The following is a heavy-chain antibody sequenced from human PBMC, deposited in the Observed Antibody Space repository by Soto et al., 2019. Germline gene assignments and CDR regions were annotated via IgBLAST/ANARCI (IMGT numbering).Heavy chain of an antibody. D-gene: IGHD2-2*01. CDR3: ARARSTTWSGTTRGWFDP. J-gene: IGHJ5*02. CDR1: GFTLKNYS. Sequence: DVHLGESGGGLDKPGGSLRLSCAASGFTLKNYSMNWVRQAPWKGLDWVSSISSNSNYKYYADSLKVRFTISRDNAKNALYLQMSSLRAEDTAVYYSARARSTTWSGTTRGWFDPLGRGTLVTVAP. CDR2: ISSNSNYK. V-gene: IGHV3-21*06.